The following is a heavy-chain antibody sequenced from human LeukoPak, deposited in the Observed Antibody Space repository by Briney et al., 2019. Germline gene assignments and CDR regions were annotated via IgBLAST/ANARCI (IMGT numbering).Heavy chain of an antibody. Sequence: SLRLSCAASGFTFXXYAMSWVRQAPGKGLEWVSAISGSGGSTYYADSVKGRFSISRDNSKNTLYLQMNSLRAEDTAVYYCAKAAYYDSSGYCFDYWGQGTLVTVSS. CDR2: ISGSGGST. CDR1: GFTFXXYA. J-gene: IGHJ4*02. CDR3: AKAAYYDSSGYCFDY. V-gene: IGHV3-23*01. D-gene: IGHD3-22*01.